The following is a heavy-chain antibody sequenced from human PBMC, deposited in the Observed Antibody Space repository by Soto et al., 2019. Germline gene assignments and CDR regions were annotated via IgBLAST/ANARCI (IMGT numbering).Heavy chain of an antibody. D-gene: IGHD6-19*01. J-gene: IGHJ4*02. CDR1: GFTFSTYD. Sequence: EVQLVESGGGLVQPGGSLRLSCAASGFTFSTYDIHWVRQPTGKGLEWVSAIGTAGDTYYPDSVRGRFTISRENAKNSLYLQMNSLRAEDTAVYYCARAYISGCVDYWGQGTLVTVSS. V-gene: IGHV3-13*01. CDR3: ARAYISGCVDY. CDR2: IGTAGDT.